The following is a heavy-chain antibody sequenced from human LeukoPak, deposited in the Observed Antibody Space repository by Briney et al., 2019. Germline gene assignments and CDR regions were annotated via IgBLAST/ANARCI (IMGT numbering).Heavy chain of an antibody. CDR3: ASPATYYYGSGSYGPFDY. D-gene: IGHD3-10*01. V-gene: IGHV4-39*01. CDR2: IYYSGST. J-gene: IGHJ4*02. CDR1: GGSISSSSYY. Sequence: NSSETLSLTCTVSGGSISSSSYYWGWIRQPPGKGLEWIGSIYYSGSTYYNPSLKSRVTISVDTSKNQFSLKLSSVTAADTAVYYCASPATYYYGSGSYGPFDYWGQGTLVTVSS.